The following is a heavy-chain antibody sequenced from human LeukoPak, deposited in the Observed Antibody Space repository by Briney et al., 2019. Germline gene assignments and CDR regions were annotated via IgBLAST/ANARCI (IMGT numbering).Heavy chain of an antibody. CDR2: INDRGHT. J-gene: IGHJ4*02. CDR3: ARDPTTEVNLPYYFDF. CDR1: GVSFSGYH. Sequence: PSVTLSLTCAVYGVSFSGYHWNWIRQSPEKGLEWIGEINDRGHTNYNPSLRSRVTISVDTSKKQFSLRLTSVTAADTAVYYCARDPTTEVNLPYYFDFWGQGTLVAVSS. V-gene: IGHV4-34*01. D-gene: IGHD4-23*01.